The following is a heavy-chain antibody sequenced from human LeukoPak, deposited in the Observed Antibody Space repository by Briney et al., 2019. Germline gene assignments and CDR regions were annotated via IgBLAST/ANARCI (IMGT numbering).Heavy chain of an antibody. CDR3: ARQLKMLGYYDSSGYLAFDI. V-gene: IGHV5-51*01. J-gene: IGHJ3*02. D-gene: IGHD3-22*01. CDR1: GYSFTSYW. Sequence: GESLKISCKGSGYSFTSYWIGWVRQMPGKGLEWMGIIYPGDSDTRYSPSFQGQVTISADKSINTAYLQWSSLKASDTAMYYCARQLKMLGYYDSSGYLAFDIWGQGTMVTVSS. CDR2: IYPGDSDT.